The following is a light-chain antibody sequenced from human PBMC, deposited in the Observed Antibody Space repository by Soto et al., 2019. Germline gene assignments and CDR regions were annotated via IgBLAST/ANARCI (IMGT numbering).Light chain of an antibody. CDR3: QQYGSSATIT. V-gene: IGKV3-20*01. J-gene: IGKJ5*01. CDR2: GAS. CDR1: QSVTKKN. Sequence: ASQSVTKKNLNCSQQQPGQPPRLLIYGASIRATGIPDRFSGSGSETDFTLTISRLEPEDFALYYCQQYGSSATITFGQGTRLEIK.